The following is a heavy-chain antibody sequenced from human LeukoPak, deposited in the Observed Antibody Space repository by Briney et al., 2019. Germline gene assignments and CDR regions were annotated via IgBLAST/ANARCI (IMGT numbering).Heavy chain of an antibody. CDR3: ARAPSGYDLNWFDP. V-gene: IGHV4-34*01. Sequence: SETLSLTCAVYGGSFIGFHWNWIRQPPGKGLEWIGDINRSGSTNYNPSLTSRVTISVDTSKNQFSLKLSSVTAADTAVYYCARAPSGYDLNWFDPWGQGTLVTVSS. J-gene: IGHJ5*02. D-gene: IGHD5-12*01. CDR2: INRSGST. CDR1: GGSFIGFH.